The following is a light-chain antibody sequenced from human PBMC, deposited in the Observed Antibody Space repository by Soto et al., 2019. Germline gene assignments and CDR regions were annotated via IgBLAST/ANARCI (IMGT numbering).Light chain of an antibody. CDR2: GAS. J-gene: IGKJ2*01. Sequence: DILMTQSPATLSVSPGERATLSCRASQNVSSNLAWYQQKPGQAPRLLIYGASTRATGIPARFSGSGSGTEFTLPISSLQSEDFAVYYCQQYHNWPPYTFGQGTKLESK. CDR1: QNVSSN. CDR3: QQYHNWPPYT. V-gene: IGKV3-15*01.